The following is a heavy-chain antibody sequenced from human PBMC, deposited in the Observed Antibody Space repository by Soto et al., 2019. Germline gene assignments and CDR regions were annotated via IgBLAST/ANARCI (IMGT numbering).Heavy chain of an antibody. D-gene: IGHD3-10*01. Sequence: QVQLQESGPGLVKPSETLSLTCTVSGGSITNYYCSWFRQPPGKGLEWIGYINYDGYSAYNLSLKRRVTLSMAASKTQFSLMLGSVTATDTAVYYCARHGFGPLHGLVDVWGPGTTVIVSS. CDR3: ARHGFGPLHGLVDV. CDR2: INYDGYS. CDR1: GGSITNYY. J-gene: IGHJ6*02. V-gene: IGHV4-59*08.